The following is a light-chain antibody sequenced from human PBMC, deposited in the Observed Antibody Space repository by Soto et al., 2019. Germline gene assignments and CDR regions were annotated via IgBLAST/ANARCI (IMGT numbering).Light chain of an antibody. Sequence: QSVLTQPPSVSGAPGQRVSISCTGSSSNSGAGYDVHWYQQLPGTAPKLLIYGNSNRPSGVPDRFSGSKSGTSASLAITGLQAEDEADYYCQFYDSSLSVVFGGGTKVTVL. CDR2: GNS. J-gene: IGLJ2*01. CDR1: SSNSGAGYD. V-gene: IGLV1-40*01. CDR3: QFYDSSLSVV.